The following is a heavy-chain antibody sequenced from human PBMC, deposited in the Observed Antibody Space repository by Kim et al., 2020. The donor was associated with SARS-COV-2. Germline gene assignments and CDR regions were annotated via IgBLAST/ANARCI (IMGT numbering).Heavy chain of an antibody. CDR3: ARDRYCSGDICYEPDY. V-gene: IGHV3-21*06. D-gene: IGHD2-15*01. J-gene: IGHJ4*02. Sequence: ESVKGRFTMSRDNAKNSLYLQMDSLRAEDTAVYYCARDRYCSGDICYEPDYWGQGSLVTVSS.